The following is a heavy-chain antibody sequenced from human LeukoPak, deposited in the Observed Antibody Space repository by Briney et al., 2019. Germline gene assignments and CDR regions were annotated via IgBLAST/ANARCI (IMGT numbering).Heavy chain of an antibody. D-gene: IGHD4-17*01. CDR2: INSDGSST. CDR3: ARVHGDYDNWFDP. V-gene: IGHV3-74*01. Sequence: GGSLRLSCAASAFTFSSYWMYWVRQAPEKGLVWVSRINSDGSSTSYADSVKGRFTISRDNAKNTLYLQMNSLRAEDTAVYYCARVHGDYDNWFDPWGQGTLVTVSS. J-gene: IGHJ5*02. CDR1: AFTFSSYW.